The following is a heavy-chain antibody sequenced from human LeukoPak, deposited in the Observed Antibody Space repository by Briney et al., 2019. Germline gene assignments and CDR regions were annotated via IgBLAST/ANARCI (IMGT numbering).Heavy chain of an antibody. V-gene: IGHV4-61*02. Sequence: SETLSLTCTVSGGSIGSTSYYWSWIRQPAGKGLEWIGRAYSSGNTNYNPSLKSRVTISLDTSKNQFSLKLSSVTAADSALYYCARVQRKDRLFDYWGQGTLVTVSS. CDR3: ARVQRKDRLFDY. J-gene: IGHJ4*02. D-gene: IGHD3-22*01. CDR2: AYSSGNT. CDR1: GGSIGSTSYY.